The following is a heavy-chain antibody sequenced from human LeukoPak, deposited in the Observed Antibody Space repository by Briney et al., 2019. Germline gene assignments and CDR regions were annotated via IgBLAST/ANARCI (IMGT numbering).Heavy chain of an antibody. CDR3: ARNNGMDV. V-gene: IGHV3-23*01. CDR1: GFTFSSYA. Sequence: GGSLRLSCAASGFTFSSYAMSWVRQVPGKGLEWVSVISGSGDNTYYADSVKGRFTISRDNSKNMLYLQMNSLRAEDTAVYYCARNNGMDVWGQGTTVIVSS. CDR2: ISGSGDNT. J-gene: IGHJ6*02.